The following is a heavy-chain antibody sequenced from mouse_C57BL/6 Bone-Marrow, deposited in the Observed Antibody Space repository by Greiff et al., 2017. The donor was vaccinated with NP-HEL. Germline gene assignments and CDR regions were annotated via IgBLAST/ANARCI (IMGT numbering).Heavy chain of an antibody. D-gene: IGHD2-3*01. CDR3: ARDGFFAY. J-gene: IGHJ3*01. CDR2: IDPSDSST. Sequence: VQLQQPGAELVMPGASVKLSCKASGYTFTSYWMHWVKQRPGQGLEWIGEIDPSDSSTNYNQKFKGKSTLTVDKSSSTASMQLSSLTSEDSAVYYCARDGFFAYWGQGTLVTVSA. V-gene: IGHV1-69*01. CDR1: GYTFTSYW.